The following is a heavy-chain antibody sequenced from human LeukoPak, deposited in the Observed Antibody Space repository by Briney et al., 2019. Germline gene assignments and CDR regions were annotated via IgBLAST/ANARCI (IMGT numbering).Heavy chain of an antibody. CDR2: IYTSGST. Sequence: PSETLSLTCTVSGGSISSGSYYWSWIRQPAGKGLEWIGRIYTSGSTNYNPSLKSRVTISVDTSKNQFSLKLSSVTAADTAVYYCARLVGAHAGFDYWGQGTLVTVSS. CDR3: ARLVGAHAGFDY. CDR1: GGSISSGSYY. D-gene: IGHD1-26*01. J-gene: IGHJ4*02. V-gene: IGHV4-61*02.